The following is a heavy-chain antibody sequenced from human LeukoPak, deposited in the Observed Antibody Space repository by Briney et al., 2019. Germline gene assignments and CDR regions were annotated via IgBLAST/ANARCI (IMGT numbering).Heavy chain of an antibody. Sequence: PSETLSLTCTVSGGSISSYYWSWIRQPAGKGLEWIGRIYTSGSTNYNPSLKSRVTMSVDTSKNQFSLKLSSVTAAGTAVYYCARDERTYGSGSYYFDYWGQGTLVTVSS. CDR1: GGSISSYY. CDR3: ARDERTYGSGSYYFDY. J-gene: IGHJ4*02. D-gene: IGHD3-10*01. V-gene: IGHV4-4*07. CDR2: IYTSGST.